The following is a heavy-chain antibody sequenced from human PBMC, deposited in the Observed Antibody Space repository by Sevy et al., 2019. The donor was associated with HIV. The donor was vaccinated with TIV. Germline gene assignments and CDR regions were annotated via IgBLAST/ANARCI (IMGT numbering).Heavy chain of an antibody. CDR2: ICGGGSTT. CDR3: AKAPLASGDSSGWTWGFDY. CDR1: GFAFRNYA. D-gene: IGHD6-19*01. J-gene: IGHJ4*02. Sequence: GGALRLSCAASGFAFRNYAMSWVRQAPGRGLEWVSAICGGGSTTYYADSVRGRFTVSRDNSKSSLDLQMRSLRVEDTVLYYCAKAPLASGDSSGWTWGFDYWGQGTVVTVSS. V-gene: IGHV3-23*01.